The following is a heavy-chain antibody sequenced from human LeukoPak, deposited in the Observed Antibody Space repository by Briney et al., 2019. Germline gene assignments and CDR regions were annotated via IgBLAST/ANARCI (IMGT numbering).Heavy chain of an antibody. J-gene: IGHJ4*02. CDR2: IYYSGST. V-gene: IGHV4-31*03. CDR1: GGSISSGGYY. Sequence: SQTLSLTCTVSGGSISSGGYYWSWIRQHPGKGLEWIGYIYYSGSTYYNPSLKSRVTISVDTSKNQSPLKLSSVTAADTAVYYCARGPTTVPYYFDYWGQGTLVTVSS. D-gene: IGHD4-17*01. CDR3: ARGPTTVPYYFDY.